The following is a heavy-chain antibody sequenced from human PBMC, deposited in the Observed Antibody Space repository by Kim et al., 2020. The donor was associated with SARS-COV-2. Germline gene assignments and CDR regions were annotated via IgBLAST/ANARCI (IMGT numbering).Heavy chain of an antibody. Sequence: SVKVSCKASGGTFSSYTISWVRQAPGQGPEWMGRIIPILGIANYAQKFQGRVTITADKSTSTAYMELSSLRSEDTAVYYCARDRGDYYDSSGYLNPDYYYYGMDVWGQGTTVTVSS. CDR3: ARDRGDYYDSSGYLNPDYYYYGMDV. J-gene: IGHJ6*02. D-gene: IGHD3-22*01. CDR1: GGTFSSYT. V-gene: IGHV1-69*04. CDR2: IIPILGIA.